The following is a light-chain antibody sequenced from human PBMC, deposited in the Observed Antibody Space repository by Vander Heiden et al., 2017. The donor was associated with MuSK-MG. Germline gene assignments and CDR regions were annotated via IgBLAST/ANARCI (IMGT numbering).Light chain of an antibody. Sequence: QSALTQPASVSGSPGQSITISCTGTSSDVGSYNLVSWYQQHPGKAPKLMMYEVSKRPSGVSNRFSGSKSGNTDSLTISGLQAEDEADYYCCSYAGSSTPVFGGGTKLTVL. CDR1: SSDVGSYNL. V-gene: IGLV2-23*02. CDR2: EVS. CDR3: CSYAGSSTPV. J-gene: IGLJ2*01.